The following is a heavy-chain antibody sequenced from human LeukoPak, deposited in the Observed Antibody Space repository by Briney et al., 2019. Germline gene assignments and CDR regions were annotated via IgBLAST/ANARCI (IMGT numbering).Heavy chain of an antibody. D-gene: IGHD4-17*01. Sequence: GGTLRLSCAASGFTFSSYEMNWVRQAPGKGLEWVSYISSSGSTIYYADSVKGRFTISRDNAKNSLYLQMNSLRAEDTAVYYCARGHTAVTRHFDFWGQGTLVTVSS. V-gene: IGHV3-48*03. CDR2: ISSSGSTI. J-gene: IGHJ4*02. CDR3: ARGHTAVTRHFDF. CDR1: GFTFSSYE.